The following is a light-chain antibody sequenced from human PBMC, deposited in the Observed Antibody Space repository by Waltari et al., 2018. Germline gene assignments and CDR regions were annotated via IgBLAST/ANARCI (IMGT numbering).Light chain of an antibody. J-gene: IGKJ3*01. CDR1: QTITGSW. V-gene: IGKV3-20*01. Sequence: EIVLTQSPGNLSVSPGERVTVSCRASQTITGSWLTWYHQKPGQAPRLLIYGASNRAPGIPDRFSGSGSGTDFTLTISRLEPEDSAVYYCQQYDGSVVTFG. CDR2: GAS. CDR3: QQYDGSVVT.